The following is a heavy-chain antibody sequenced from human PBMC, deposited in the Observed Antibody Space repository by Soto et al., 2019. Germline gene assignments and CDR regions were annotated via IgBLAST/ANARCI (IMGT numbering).Heavy chain of an antibody. Sequence: PSENLPSPWSVSDDSIKIDKSFWGWIRQPPGKGLEWIGSIYYRGNAYYNPSLQTRVTISLDKSKSQFSLKLNSVTAADSAVYFCARLEGLETISYYFDFWGPGALVTVS. CDR1: DDSIKIDKSF. J-gene: IGHJ4*02. CDR3: ARLEGLETISYYFDF. D-gene: IGHD1-1*01. V-gene: IGHV4-39*01. CDR2: IYYRGNA.